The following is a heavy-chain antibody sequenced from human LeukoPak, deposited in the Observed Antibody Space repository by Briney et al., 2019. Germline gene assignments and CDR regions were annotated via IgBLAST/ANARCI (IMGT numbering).Heavy chain of an antibody. CDR1: GGTFSSYT. CDR3: ARDSSGWYYFDY. V-gene: IGHV1-69*04. Sequence: GASVKVSCKASGGTFSSYTISWVRQAPGQRLEWMGRIIPILGIANYAQKFQGRVTITADKSTSTAYMELSSLRSEDTAVYYCARDSSGWYYFDYWGQGTLVTVSS. D-gene: IGHD6-19*01. CDR2: IIPILGIA. J-gene: IGHJ4*02.